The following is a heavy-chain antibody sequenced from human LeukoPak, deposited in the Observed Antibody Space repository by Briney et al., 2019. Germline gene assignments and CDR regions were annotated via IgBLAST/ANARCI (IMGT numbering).Heavy chain of an antibody. CDR3: ARDRGYGSGNYDAFDI. CDR1: GYTLTSYY. CDR2: INPSGGTT. Sequence: ASVKVSCKASGYTLTSYYVHWVRQAPGQGLEWMGIINPSGGTTSYAQKFQGRATMTRDTSTSTVYMELSSLRSEDTAVYYCARDRGYGSGNYDAFDIWGQGTMVTVSS. V-gene: IGHV1-46*01. J-gene: IGHJ3*02. D-gene: IGHD3-10*01.